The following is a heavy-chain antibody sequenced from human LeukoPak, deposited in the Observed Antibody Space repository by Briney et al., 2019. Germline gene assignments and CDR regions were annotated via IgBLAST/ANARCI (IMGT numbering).Heavy chain of an antibody. V-gene: IGHV3-33*06. J-gene: IGHJ6*03. D-gene: IGHD1-14*01. CDR3: AKDRGNHYYYYYYMDV. CDR1: GFTFSSYG. Sequence: AGGSLRLSCAASGFTFSSYGMHWVRQAPGKGLEWVAVIWYDGSNKYYADSVKGRFTISRDNSKNTLYLQMNSLRAEDTAVYYCAKDRGNHYYYYYYMDVWGKGTTVTVSS. CDR2: IWYDGSNK.